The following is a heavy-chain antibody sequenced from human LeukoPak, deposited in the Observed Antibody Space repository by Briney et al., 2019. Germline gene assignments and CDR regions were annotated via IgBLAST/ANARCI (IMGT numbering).Heavy chain of an antibody. D-gene: IGHD3-3*01. V-gene: IGHV4-59*01. CDR3: VRDQSGPNYYYFDY. Sequence: SETLSLTCTVSGGSISSYYWSWIRQPPGKGLEWIGYIYYIGSTNYNPSLKSRVTISVDTSKNQFSLKLSSVTAADTAVYYCVRDQSGPNYYYFDYWGQGTLVTVSS. J-gene: IGHJ4*02. CDR2: IYYIGST. CDR1: GGSISSYY.